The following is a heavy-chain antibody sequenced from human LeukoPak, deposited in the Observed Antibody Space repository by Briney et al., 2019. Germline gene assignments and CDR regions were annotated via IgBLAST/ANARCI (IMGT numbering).Heavy chain of an antibody. Sequence: PSETLSLTCTVSGGPINNYYWSWIRQPPGEGLEWIGYISNGGTTNYNPSLESRVTISVDKSKNQLSLKLGSVTAADTAVYHCVRLQPNTGEWAFDNWGQGTLVTVS. J-gene: IGHJ3*02. D-gene: IGHD1-1*01. CDR1: GGPINNYY. V-gene: IGHV4-59*01. CDR3: VRLQPNTGEWAFDN. CDR2: ISNGGTT.